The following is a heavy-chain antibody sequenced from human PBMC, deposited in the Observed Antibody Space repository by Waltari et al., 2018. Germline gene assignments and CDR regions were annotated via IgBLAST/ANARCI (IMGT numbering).Heavy chain of an antibody. CDR3: ARDSKFDP. CDR2: IKSGCTT. J-gene: IGHJ5*02. V-gene: IGHV3-53*01. D-gene: IGHD4-4*01. CDR1: GFSISDNY. Sequence: EVQLVESGGGLIQPGGSLRLSCAASGFSISDNYMSWVRQGPGKGLEWVSFIKSGCTTYYADSVKGRFTISRDNSKNTVYLQMNSLRAEDTAMYYCARDSKFDPWGQGTLVTVSS.